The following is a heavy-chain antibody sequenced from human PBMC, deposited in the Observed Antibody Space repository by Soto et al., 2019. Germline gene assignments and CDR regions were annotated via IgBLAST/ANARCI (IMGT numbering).Heavy chain of an antibody. J-gene: IGHJ6*02. CDR2: ISTTSTYI. V-gene: IGHV3-21*02. D-gene: IGHD3-9*01. CDR3: ARDFKYDILTSHYGMDV. Sequence: EVQLVESGGGLVKPGGSLRLSCAASGFTFSTYSMHWVRQAPGKGLAWVSSISTTSTYIYYADSVKGRFTISRDNAKNSLFLQMNSLRAEDTAVYYCARDFKYDILTSHYGMDVWGQGTTVTVSS. CDR1: GFTFSTYS.